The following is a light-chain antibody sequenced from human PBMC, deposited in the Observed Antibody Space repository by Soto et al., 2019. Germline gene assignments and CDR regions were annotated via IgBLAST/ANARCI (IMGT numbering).Light chain of an antibody. CDR1: QTISKY. CDR2: NAS. Sequence: EIVVTQSPAALSLPPGGRATIFCKTSQTISKYLVWYQQKPGQAPRLLINNASNRATGIPARFNGSGSGTDFTLTISSLEPEDFAVYYCQQRSNWAVTFGGGTKVEIK. V-gene: IGKV3-11*01. J-gene: IGKJ4*01. CDR3: QQRSNWAVT.